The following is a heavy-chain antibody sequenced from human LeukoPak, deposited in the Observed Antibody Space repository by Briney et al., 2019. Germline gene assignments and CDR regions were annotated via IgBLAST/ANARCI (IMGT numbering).Heavy chain of an antibody. CDR3: AKSIIAVAGAFDY. Sequence: GGSLRLSCAASGFTFSSYGMNWVRQAPGKGLEWVSAISGSGGSTYYADSVKGRFTISRDNSKNTLYLQMNSLRAEDTAVYYCAKSIIAVAGAFDYWGQGTLVTVSS. D-gene: IGHD6-19*01. V-gene: IGHV3-23*01. J-gene: IGHJ4*02. CDR1: GFTFSSYG. CDR2: ISGSGGST.